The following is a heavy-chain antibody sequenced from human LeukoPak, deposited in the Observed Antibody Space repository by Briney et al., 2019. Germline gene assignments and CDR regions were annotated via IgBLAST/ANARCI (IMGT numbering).Heavy chain of an antibody. Sequence: PGGSLRLSCAASGFTFTSYNMNWVRQAPGKGLEWVSSITSSSSYIYYADSVKGRFTISRDNAKNSLYLQMDSLRVEDTAVYYCARDPYSGNYGAYYYYYMDVWGKGTTVTISS. D-gene: IGHD1-26*01. J-gene: IGHJ6*03. CDR3: ARDPYSGNYGAYYYYYMDV. V-gene: IGHV3-21*06. CDR1: GFTFTSYN. CDR2: ITSSSSYI.